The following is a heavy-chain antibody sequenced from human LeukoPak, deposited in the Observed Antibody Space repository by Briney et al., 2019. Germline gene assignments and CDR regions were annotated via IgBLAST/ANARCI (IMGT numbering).Heavy chain of an antibody. CDR1: GGSISSNTYF. Sequence: SETLSLTCNVSGGSISSNTYFWGWIRRPRGKGLEWIGSIRYSGSTYYNPSLKSRVTISVDTSKNQFSLNLSSLTAADTAVYYCATSDTVSTYNWFDPWGQGTLVTVS. V-gene: IGHV4-39*01. D-gene: IGHD5/OR15-5a*01. J-gene: IGHJ5*02. CDR2: IRYSGST. CDR3: ATSDTVSTYNWFDP.